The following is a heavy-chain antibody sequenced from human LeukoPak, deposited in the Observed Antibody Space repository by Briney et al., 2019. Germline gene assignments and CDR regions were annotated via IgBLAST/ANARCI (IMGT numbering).Heavy chain of an antibody. J-gene: IGHJ4*02. V-gene: IGHV4-39*01. D-gene: IGHD3-22*01. CDR3: ARGSGNSSGYYDY. CDR1: GGSISSGNNY. CDR2: IYYSGST. Sequence: SETLSLTCTVSGGSISSGNNYWGWIRQPPGKGLEWIGMIYYSGSTYYNPSLKSRVTISVDTSKNQFSLKLSSVTAADTAVYYCARGSGNSSGYYDYWGQGTLVTVSS.